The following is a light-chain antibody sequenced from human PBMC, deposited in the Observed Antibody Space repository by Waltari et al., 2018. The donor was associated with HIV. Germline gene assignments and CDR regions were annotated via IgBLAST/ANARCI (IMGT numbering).Light chain of an antibody. J-gene: IGLJ2*01. CDR2: DVN. V-gene: IGLV2-8*01. CDR3: SAYGGSYNRLL. Sequence: QSALTQPPSASGSPGQSVTISCTGTSGDVGNYNYVSWYQQHPGKAPKLIMFDVNERPSCVPVRSFGSKSGTTASLTVSGLQADDEADYFCSAYGGSYNRLLFGGGTKLTVL. CDR1: SGDVGNYNY.